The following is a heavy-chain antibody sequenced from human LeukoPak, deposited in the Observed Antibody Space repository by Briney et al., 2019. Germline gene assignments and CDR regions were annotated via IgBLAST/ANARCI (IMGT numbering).Heavy chain of an antibody. CDR2: ISGSGGST. CDR3: AKDGSGSSWVLTPNFDY. J-gene: IGHJ4*02. V-gene: IGHV3-23*01. Sequence: GGSLRLSCAASGFTFSSYAMSWVRQAPGKGLEWVSAISGSGGSTYYADSVKGRFTISRDNSKNTLYLQMNSLRAEDTAVYYCAKDGSGSSWVLTPNFDYWGQGTLVTVSS. CDR1: GFTFSSYA. D-gene: IGHD3-10*01.